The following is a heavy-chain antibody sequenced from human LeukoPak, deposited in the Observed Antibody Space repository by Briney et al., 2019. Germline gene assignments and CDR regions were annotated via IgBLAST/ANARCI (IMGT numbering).Heavy chain of an antibody. Sequence: ASVKVSCKASGYTFTSYGISWVRQAPGQGLEWMGWISAYSGNTNYAQKLQGRVTMTTDTSTSTAYMELRSLRSDDTAVYYCATRVGPASGYSYGSLDYWGQGTLVTVSS. J-gene: IGHJ4*02. CDR2: ISAYSGNT. D-gene: IGHD5-18*01. CDR1: GYTFTSYG. CDR3: ATRVGPASGYSYGSLDY. V-gene: IGHV1-18*01.